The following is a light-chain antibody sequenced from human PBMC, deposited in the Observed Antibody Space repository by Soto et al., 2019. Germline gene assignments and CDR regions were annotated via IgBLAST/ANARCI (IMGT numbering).Light chain of an antibody. V-gene: IGKV1-5*01. CDR2: DAS. Sequence: DTQMAQSPRTLSASVGDRVTITCRASQNIGDWLAWYQQEPGKAPKLLIYDASILENGVPSRFSASGSGTEFTLAISNLQPADFATYYCHQYNSYPWTFGQGTKVEVK. CDR1: QNIGDW. CDR3: HQYNSYPWT. J-gene: IGKJ1*01.